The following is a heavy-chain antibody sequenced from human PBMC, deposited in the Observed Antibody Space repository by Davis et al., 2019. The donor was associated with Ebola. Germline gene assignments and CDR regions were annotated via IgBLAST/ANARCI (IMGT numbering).Heavy chain of an antibody. D-gene: IGHD3-22*01. V-gene: IGHV4-34*01. CDR3: ARVHYYDTSGYYTFDY. CDR1: GGSFFAYY. CDR2: INHSGST. Sequence: SETLSLTCVVDGGSFFAYYWTWIRQPPGKGLEWIGEINHSGSTNYNPPLKSRVTTSVDTAKNQFSLKLSSVTAADTAVYYCARVHYYDTSGYYTFDYWGQGTLVTVSS. J-gene: IGHJ4*02.